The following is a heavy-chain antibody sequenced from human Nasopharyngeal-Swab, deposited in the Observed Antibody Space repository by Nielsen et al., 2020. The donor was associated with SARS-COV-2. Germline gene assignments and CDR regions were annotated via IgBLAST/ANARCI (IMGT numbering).Heavy chain of an antibody. CDR2: ISSSSSYI. Sequence: GESLKISCAASGFTFSSYEMNWARQAPGKGLEWVSSISSSSSYIYYADSVKGRFTISRDNAKNSLYLQMNSLRAEDTAVYYCARGEYSGYALRYWGQGTLVTVSS. D-gene: IGHD5-12*01. J-gene: IGHJ4*02. V-gene: IGHV3-21*01. CDR3: ARGEYSGYALRY. CDR1: GFTFSSYE.